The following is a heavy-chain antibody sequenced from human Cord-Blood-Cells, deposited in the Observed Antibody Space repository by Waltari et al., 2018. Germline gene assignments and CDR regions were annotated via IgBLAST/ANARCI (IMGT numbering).Heavy chain of an antibody. J-gene: IGHJ4*02. D-gene: IGHD7-27*01. Sequence: QVQLVESGGGVVQPGRSLRLSCAASGFPFSSYGMHWVRQAPGKGLEWVAIIWYDGSNKYYADSVKGRFTISRDNSKNTLYLQMNSLRAEDTAVYYCARVDAGAFDYWGQGTLVTVSS. CDR1: GFPFSSYG. V-gene: IGHV3-33*01. CDR3: ARVDAGAFDY. CDR2: IWYDGSNK.